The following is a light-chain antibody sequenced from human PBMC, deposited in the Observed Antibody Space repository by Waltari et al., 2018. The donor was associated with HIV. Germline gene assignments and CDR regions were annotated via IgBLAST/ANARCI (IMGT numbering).Light chain of an antibody. CDR3: NSRDSSGNLYV. CDR2: GKN. Sequence: SSELTQDPAVSVALGQTVRITCQGHILRSYYASWYQQKPGQAPVLVIYGKNNRPSGIPDRFSGSSSGNTASLTITGAQAEDEADYYCNSRDSSGNLYVFGTGTKVTVL. CDR1: ILRSYY. J-gene: IGLJ1*01. V-gene: IGLV3-19*01.